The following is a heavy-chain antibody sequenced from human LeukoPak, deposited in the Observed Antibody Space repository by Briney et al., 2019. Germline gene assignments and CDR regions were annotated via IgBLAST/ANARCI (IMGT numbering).Heavy chain of an antibody. CDR1: GGSISSSSYY. CDR2: IYYSGST. J-gene: IGHJ4*02. CDR3: ARHGRPYYSSRRRFDY. Sequence: SETLSLTCTVSGGSISSSSYYWGWIRQPPGKGLEWIGSIYYSGSTYYNPSLKSRVTISVDTSKNQFSLKLSSVTAADTAVYYCARHGRPYYSSRRRFDYWGQGTLVTVSS. V-gene: IGHV4-39*01. D-gene: IGHD6-13*01.